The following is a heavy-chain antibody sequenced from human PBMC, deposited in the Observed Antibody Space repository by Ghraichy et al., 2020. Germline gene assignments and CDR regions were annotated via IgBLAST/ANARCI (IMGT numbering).Heavy chain of an antibody. V-gene: IGHV3-21*01. CDR1: GFTFSTYS. CDR2: ITSSSTYI. Sequence: LSLTCAASGFTFSTYSMNWVRQAPGKGLEWVSSITSSSTYIYYSDSLKGRFTISRDNAKNSLYLQMNSLRAEDTAVYYCARDYDTTGYFFYGMDVWGQGTTVTVSS. D-gene: IGHD3-22*01. J-gene: IGHJ6*02. CDR3: ARDYDTTGYFFYGMDV.